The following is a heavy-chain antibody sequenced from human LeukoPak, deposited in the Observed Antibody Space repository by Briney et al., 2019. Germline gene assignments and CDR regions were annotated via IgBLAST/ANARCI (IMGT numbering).Heavy chain of an antibody. D-gene: IGHD6-25*01. Sequence: GGSLRLSCAASGFSFNSYWMSWVHQAPGKGLEWVANTKPDGSEKYYVDSVRGRFTISRDNAKNLLYLQMSNLRAEDTAVYYCATDGYSSARDYWGQGTLVTVSS. J-gene: IGHJ4*02. CDR2: TKPDGSEK. V-gene: IGHV3-7*01. CDR1: GFSFNSYW. CDR3: ATDGYSSARDY.